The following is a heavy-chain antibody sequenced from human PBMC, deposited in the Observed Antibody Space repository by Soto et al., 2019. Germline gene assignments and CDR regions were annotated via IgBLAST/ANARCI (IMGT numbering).Heavy chain of an antibody. J-gene: IGHJ6*02. Sequence: QVQLVQSGAEVKKPGSSVKVSCGASGGTFSSYPINWVRQAPGQGLEWMGGIIPFFGTSNYAQKFQGSVTITADESTSTAYMELRSLRSEDTAVYYSARVGHITNYGMAVWGQGTTVTVSS. CDR2: IIPFFGTS. V-gene: IGHV1-69*01. CDR1: GGTFSSYP. D-gene: IGHD1-26*01. CDR3: ARVGHITNYGMAV.